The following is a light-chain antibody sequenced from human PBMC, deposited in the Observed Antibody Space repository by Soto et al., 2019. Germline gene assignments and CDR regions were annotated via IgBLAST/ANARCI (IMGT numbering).Light chain of an antibody. V-gene: IGKV3-15*01. CDR2: GAS. Sequence: EIVMTQSPAILSVSPGERATLSCRASQSVSSNLAWYQPKPGQAPRLLIYGASTRATGIPARFSGSGSGTEFTLTISSLQSEDFAVYYCQQYNNWPPEGTFGQGTRVDIK. CDR3: QQYNNWPPEGT. CDR1: QSVSSN. J-gene: IGKJ1*01.